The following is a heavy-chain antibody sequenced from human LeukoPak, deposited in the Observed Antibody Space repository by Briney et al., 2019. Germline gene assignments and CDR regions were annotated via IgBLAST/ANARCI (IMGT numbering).Heavy chain of an antibody. CDR3: ARAGFLYYDSSGYSYYYYMDV. V-gene: IGHV3-20*04. CDR1: GFTFDDYG. CDR2: INWNGGST. Sequence: GGSLRLSCAASGFTFDDYGMSWVRQAPGKGLEWVSGINWNGGSTGYADSVKGRFTISRDNAENSLYLQMNSLRAEDTALYYCARAGFLYYDSSGYSYYYYMDVWGKGTTVTVSS. J-gene: IGHJ6*03. D-gene: IGHD3-22*01.